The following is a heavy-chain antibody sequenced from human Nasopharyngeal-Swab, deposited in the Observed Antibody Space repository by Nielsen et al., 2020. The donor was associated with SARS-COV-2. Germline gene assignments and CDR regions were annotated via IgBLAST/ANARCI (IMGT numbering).Heavy chain of an antibody. CDR3: ARDFENIVVVPAAHGIYNYYYMDV. CDR2: MNPNTGNG. D-gene: IGHD2-2*01. J-gene: IGHJ6*03. V-gene: IGHV7-4-1*02. Sequence: WVRQAPGQGLEWMGWMNPNTGNGTYAQGFTGRVGFSLDTSVSTAYLEISSLKAEDTAVYYCARDFENIVVVPAAHGIYNYYYMDVWGKGTTVTVSS.